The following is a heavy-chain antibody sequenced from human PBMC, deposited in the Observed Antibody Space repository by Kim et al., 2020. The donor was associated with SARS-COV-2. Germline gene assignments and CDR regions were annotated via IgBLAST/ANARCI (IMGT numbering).Heavy chain of an antibody. Sequence: GGSLRLSCAASGFTFSAYWMHWVRQAPGKGLVWVSRIKTDGSTKIYADSVKGRFTISRDNAKNTLYLQMNSLRAEDTAVYYCARDVDWILYDYWGQGTLVT. V-gene: IGHV3-74*01. D-gene: IGHD3-3*01. CDR2: IKTDGSTK. CDR3: ARDVDWILYDY. J-gene: IGHJ4*02. CDR1: GFTFSAYW.